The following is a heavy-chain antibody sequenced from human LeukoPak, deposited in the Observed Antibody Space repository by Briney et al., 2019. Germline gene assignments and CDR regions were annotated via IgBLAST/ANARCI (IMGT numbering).Heavy chain of an antibody. Sequence: SETLSLTCAVYGGSFSGYYWSWIRQPPGKGLEWIGEINHSGSTNYNPSLKSRVTISVDTSKNQFSLKLSSVTAADTAVYYCARHLGLRSEVRGVIMRNVIDYWGQGTLVTVSS. D-gene: IGHD3-10*01. CDR3: ARHLGLRSEVRGVIMRNVIDY. V-gene: IGHV4-34*01. CDR1: GGSFSGYY. J-gene: IGHJ4*02. CDR2: INHSGST.